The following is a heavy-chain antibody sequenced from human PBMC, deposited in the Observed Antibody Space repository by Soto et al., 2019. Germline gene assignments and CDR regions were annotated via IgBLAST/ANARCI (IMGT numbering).Heavy chain of an antibody. CDR1: GGTFSSYA. CDR3: AREDFMVPIPTAGTDYSYSGMDV. V-gene: IGHV1-69*01. J-gene: IGHJ6*01. CDR2: IIPIFCTA. Sequence: QVQLVQSGAEVTKPGSSVKVSCKASGGTFSSYAISWVRQAPGQGLEWMGGIIPIFCTANYAQKFQGRVNYAQRLKGRVTIRGDGSTSTAYRERTRLRSEETAVYDCAREDFMVPIPTAGTDYSYSGMDVWGQGTTVTVSS. D-gene: IGHD6-13*01.